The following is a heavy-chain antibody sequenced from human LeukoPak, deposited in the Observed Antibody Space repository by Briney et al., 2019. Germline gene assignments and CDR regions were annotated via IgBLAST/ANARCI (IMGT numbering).Heavy chain of an antibody. V-gene: IGHV3-23*01. D-gene: IGHD6-19*01. CDR2: ISGSGGST. Sequence: GGSLRLSCAASGFTFSSYAMSWVRQAPGKGLEWVSAISGSGGSTYYADFVKGRFTISRDNSKNTLYLQMNSLRAEDTAVYYCAKDNPSGWSRAVAYYYYGMDVWGQGTTVTVSS. J-gene: IGHJ6*02. CDR3: AKDNPSGWSRAVAYYYYGMDV. CDR1: GFTFSSYA.